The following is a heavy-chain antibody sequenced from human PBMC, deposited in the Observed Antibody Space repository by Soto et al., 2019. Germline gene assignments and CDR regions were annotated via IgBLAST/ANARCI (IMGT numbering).Heavy chain of an antibody. D-gene: IGHD6-6*01. Sequence: GGSLRLSCAASGFTFSSYSMNWVRQAPGKGLEWVSSISSSSSYIYYADSVKGRFTISRDNAKNSLYLQMNSLRAEDTAVYYCARPLRIAATPGYWGQGTLVTVSS. V-gene: IGHV3-21*01. CDR2: ISSSSSYI. CDR3: ARPLRIAATPGY. J-gene: IGHJ4*02. CDR1: GFTFSSYS.